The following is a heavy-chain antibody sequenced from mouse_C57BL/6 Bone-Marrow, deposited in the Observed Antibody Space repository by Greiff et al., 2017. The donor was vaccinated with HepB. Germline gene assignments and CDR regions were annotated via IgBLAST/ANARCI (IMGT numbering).Heavy chain of an antibody. J-gene: IGHJ1*03. CDR2: INPNNGGT. CDR1: GYTFTDYY. CDR3: ARRGAPVPWYFDV. V-gene: IGHV1-26*01. Sequence: EVQLQQSGPELVKPGASVKISCKASGYTFTDYYMNWVKQSHGKSLEWIGDINPNNGGTSYNQKFKGKATLTVDKSSSTAYMELRSLTSEDSAVYYCARRGAPVPWYFDVWGTGTTVTVSS. D-gene: IGHD3-1*01.